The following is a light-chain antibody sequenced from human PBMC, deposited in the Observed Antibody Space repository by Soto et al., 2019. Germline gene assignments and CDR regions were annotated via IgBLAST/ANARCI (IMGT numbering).Light chain of an antibody. Sequence: DSRMTKTPSCLSAAVGDRVTITCLASQSISSWLAWYQQKPGKAPKLLIYDASSLASGVPSRFSGSGSGTEFTLTISSLQPDDFATYYCQQYNIYSQTFGQGTIV. J-gene: IGKJ1*01. CDR1: QSISSW. CDR2: DAS. CDR3: QQYNIYSQT. V-gene: IGKV1-5*01.